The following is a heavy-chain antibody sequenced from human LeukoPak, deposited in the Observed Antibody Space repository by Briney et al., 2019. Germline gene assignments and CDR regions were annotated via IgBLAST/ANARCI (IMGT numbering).Heavy chain of an antibody. CDR3: ARLGDMANYHFDY. D-gene: IGHD4/OR15-4a*01. Sequence: PSETLSLTCTVSGYSISSGYYWGWIRQPPGKGLEWIGSIYHSGSTYYNPSLKSRVTISVDTSKNQFSLKLSSVTAADTAVYYCARLGDMANYHFDYWGQGTLVTVSS. V-gene: IGHV4-38-2*02. CDR1: GYSISSGYY. CDR2: IYHSGST. J-gene: IGHJ4*02.